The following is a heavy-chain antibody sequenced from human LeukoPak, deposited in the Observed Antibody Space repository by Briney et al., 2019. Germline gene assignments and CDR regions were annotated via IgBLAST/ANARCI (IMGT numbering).Heavy chain of an antibody. CDR2: IYHSGST. D-gene: IGHD1-14*01. V-gene: IGHV4-38-2*02. J-gene: IGHJ4*02. CDR3: ARDVNRVYYFDY. CDR1: GYSISSGYY. Sequence: SETLSLTCTVSGYSISSGYYWGWIRQPPGKGLEWIGSIYHSGSTYYNPSLKSRVTISVDTSKNQFSLKLSSVTAADTAVYYCARDVNRVYYFDYWGQGTLVTVSS.